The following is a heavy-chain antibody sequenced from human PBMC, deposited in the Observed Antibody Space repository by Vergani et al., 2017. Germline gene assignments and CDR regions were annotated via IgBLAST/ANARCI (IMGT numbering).Heavy chain of an antibody. J-gene: IGHJ4*02. D-gene: IGHD6-13*01. CDR1: GYSISSGYY. V-gene: IGHV4-38-2*02. Sequence: QVQLQESGPGLVKPSETLSLTCTVSGYSISSGYYWGWIRQPPGKGLEWIGRIYYSGSTYYNPSLTSRVTISVDTSMNQFSLKLSSVTAADTAVYYCARGIAAAGTFDYWGQGTLVTVSS. CDR3: ARGIAAAGTFDY. CDR2: IYYSGST.